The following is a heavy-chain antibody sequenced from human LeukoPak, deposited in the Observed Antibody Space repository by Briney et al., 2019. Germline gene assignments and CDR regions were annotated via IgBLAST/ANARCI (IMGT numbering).Heavy chain of an antibody. V-gene: IGHV3-64D*09. CDR2: ITSDGDTT. CDR3: VKGVGSSSWAYNWFDP. D-gene: IGHD6-13*01. J-gene: IGHJ5*02. CDR1: GFSFSAYP. Sequence: PPGGSLRLSCSASGFSFSAYPMHWVRQAPGKGLLYVSAITSDGDTTYYADSVKGRFTISRDNSKNTLYLQMSSLRPEDTAVYYCVKGVGSSSWAYNWFDPWGQGTLVTVSS.